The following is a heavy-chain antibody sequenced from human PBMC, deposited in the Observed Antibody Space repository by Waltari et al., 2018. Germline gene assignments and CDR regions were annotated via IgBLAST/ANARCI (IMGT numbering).Heavy chain of an antibody. CDR3: ARASVNWFDP. Sequence: QVQLQESGPGLVKPSETLSLTCTVAGGSISGYSWTWIRQPAGKGLEWIGRIYTSASTNDNPSLESRVAMSGDTSKNQFSLKLTSLTAADTAGYYCARASVNWFDPWGQGTLVTVSS. D-gene: IGHD3-10*01. CDR2: IYTSAST. J-gene: IGHJ5*02. V-gene: IGHV4-4*07. CDR1: GGSISGYS.